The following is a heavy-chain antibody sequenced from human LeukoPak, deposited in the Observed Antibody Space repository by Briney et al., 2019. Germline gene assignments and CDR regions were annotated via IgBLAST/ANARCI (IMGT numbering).Heavy chain of an antibody. Sequence: PGGSLRLSCAASGFTFSSYSMNWVRQAPGKGLEWVSFISTSSSYIHNADSVKGRFTISRDNAENSLYLQMNSLRAEDTAVYYCARAAIAAARIYYYMDVWGKGTTVIVSS. CDR1: GFTFSSYS. CDR2: ISTSSSYI. V-gene: IGHV3-21*01. J-gene: IGHJ6*03. D-gene: IGHD6-13*01. CDR3: ARAAIAAARIYYYMDV.